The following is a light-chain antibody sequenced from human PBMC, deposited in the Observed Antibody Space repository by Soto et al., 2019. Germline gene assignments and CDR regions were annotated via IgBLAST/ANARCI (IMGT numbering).Light chain of an antibody. CDR1: QSHLHSNGYNY. CDR3: MQALQAPLT. J-gene: IGKJ1*01. Sequence: DIVMTQSPLSLPVTPGEPASISCRSSQSHLHSNGYNYLDWYLQKPGQSPQLLIYLGSNRASGVPDRFSGSGSGTDFTLKISRVEAEDVGFYYCMQALQAPLTFGQGTKVDIK. CDR2: LGS. V-gene: IGKV2-28*01.